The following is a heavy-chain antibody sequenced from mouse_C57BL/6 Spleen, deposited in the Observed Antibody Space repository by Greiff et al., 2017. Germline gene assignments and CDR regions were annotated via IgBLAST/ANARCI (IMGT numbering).Heavy chain of an antibody. CDR2: IYPGSGNT. CDR3: ARRGGNYVEGLGAMDY. D-gene: IGHD2-1*01. CDR1: GYTFTDYY. J-gene: IGHJ4*01. V-gene: IGHV1-76*01. Sequence: QVQLKESGAELVRPGASVKLSCKASGYTFTDYYINWVKQRPGQGLEWIARIYPGSGNTYYNEKFKGKATLTAEKSSSTAYMQLSSLTSEDSAVYFCARRGGNYVEGLGAMDYWGQGTSVTVSS.